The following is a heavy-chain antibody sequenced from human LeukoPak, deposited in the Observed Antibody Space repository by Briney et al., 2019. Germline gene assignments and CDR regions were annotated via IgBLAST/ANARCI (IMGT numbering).Heavy chain of an antibody. D-gene: IGHD2-15*01. Sequence: PGGSLRLSCAASGFTFSSYAMTWVRQAPGKGLEWVSLISASGSSAYYTDSVKGRFTISRDNSENTLYLQMNSLTAEDTAVYYCAKRYCSGSSCPLFDYWGQGTLVTVSP. CDR2: ISASGSSA. CDR1: GFTFSSYA. CDR3: AKRYCSGSSCPLFDY. V-gene: IGHV3-23*01. J-gene: IGHJ4*02.